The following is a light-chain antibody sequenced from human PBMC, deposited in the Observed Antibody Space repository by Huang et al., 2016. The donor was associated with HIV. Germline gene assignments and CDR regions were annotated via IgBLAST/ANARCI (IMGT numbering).Light chain of an antibody. J-gene: IGKJ2*01. CDR3: QQYNDWPYT. CDR2: GAS. CDR1: QSVSSN. V-gene: IGKV3D-15*01. Sequence: EIVMTQSPATLSVSPGERATLSCRASQSVSSNLAWYQQKPVHAPRLFIYGASTRATGIPARFSGSGSGTEFTLTISSLQSEDFAVYYCQQYNDWPYTFGQGTKLEIK.